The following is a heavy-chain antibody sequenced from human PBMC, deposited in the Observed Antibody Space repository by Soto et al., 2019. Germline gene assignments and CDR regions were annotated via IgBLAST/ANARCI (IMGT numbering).Heavy chain of an antibody. CDR3: AKVGFPYSYGYLFYY. J-gene: IGHJ4*02. CDR2: ISASGGST. V-gene: IGHV3-23*01. Sequence: GGSLRLSCAASGFTFSTYAMTWVRQAPGKGLEWVSGISASGGSTHYADSVKGRFTISRDNSKNTLYLQMNSLRVEDMAVYYCAKVGFPYSYGYLFYYWGQGTLVTVSS. CDR1: GFTFSTYA. D-gene: IGHD5-18*01.